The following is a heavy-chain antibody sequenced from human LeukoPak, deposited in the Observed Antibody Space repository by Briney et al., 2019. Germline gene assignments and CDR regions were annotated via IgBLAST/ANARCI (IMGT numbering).Heavy chain of an antibody. CDR1: GFTFISYT. J-gene: IGHJ4*02. Sequence: GGSLRLSCAVSGFTFISYTMRWVRQAPGKGLEWVALTSSDGNKYFADSVQGRFTISRDNSRNTVYLQLASLRPDDTAVYYCARERGIRALYFDTWGQGTLVTVSS. V-gene: IGHV3-30*04. D-gene: IGHD3-16*01. CDR3: ARERGIRALYFDT. CDR2: TSSDGNK.